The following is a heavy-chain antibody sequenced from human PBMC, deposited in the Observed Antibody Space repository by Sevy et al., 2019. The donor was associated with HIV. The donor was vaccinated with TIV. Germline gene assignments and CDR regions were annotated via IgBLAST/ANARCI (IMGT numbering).Heavy chain of an antibody. D-gene: IGHD2-2*03. CDR1: GLSFSSFG. J-gene: IGHJ4*02. V-gene: IGHV3-23*01. Sequence: GGSLRLSCAASGLSFSSFGMSWVRQAPGKGPECVSGISGSGINTYHADPVKDRFIISRDNSNNTVFLEMNRLRAEDTAVYYCAKDGYSSSWPYYFDSWGQGTLVTVSS. CDR3: AKDGYSSSWPYYFDS. CDR2: ISGSGINT.